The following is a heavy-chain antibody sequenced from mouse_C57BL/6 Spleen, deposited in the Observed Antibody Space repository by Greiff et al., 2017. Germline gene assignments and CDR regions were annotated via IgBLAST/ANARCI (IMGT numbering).Heavy chain of an antibody. J-gene: IGHJ4*01. CDR2: IRSKSNNYAT. CDR1: GFSFNTYA. V-gene: IGHV10-1*01. Sequence: EVQLVESGGGLVQPKGSLKLSCAASGFSFNTYAMNWVRQAPGKGLEWVARIRSKSNNYATDYADSVKDRFTISRDDSESMLYLQMNNLKTEDTAMYYCVRGGGYYAMDYWGQGTSVTVSS. CDR3: VRGGGYYAMDY. D-gene: IGHD1-1*02.